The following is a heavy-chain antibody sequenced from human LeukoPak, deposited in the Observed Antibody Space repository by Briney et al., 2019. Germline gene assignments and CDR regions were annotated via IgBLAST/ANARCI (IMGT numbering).Heavy chain of an antibody. CDR3: TTDHEWAGYFGSRKPYDY. Sequence: GGSLRLSCAASGLSFSNDWMSCVRQAPGKGLEWVGRIKTKIDGGTIDYAAPVKGRFTISRDDSRNMLYLQMRSLRTEDTAVYYCTTDHEWAGYFGSRKPYDYWGHVTLVS. V-gene: IGHV3-15*01. D-gene: IGHD1-26*01. J-gene: IGHJ4*01. CDR2: IKTKIDGGTI. CDR1: GLSFSNDW.